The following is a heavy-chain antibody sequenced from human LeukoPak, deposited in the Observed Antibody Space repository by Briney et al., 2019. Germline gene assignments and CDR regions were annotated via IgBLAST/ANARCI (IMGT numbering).Heavy chain of an antibody. D-gene: IGHD6-13*01. Sequence: SETLSLTCTVSGGSISSYYWSWIRQPPGKGLEWIGYIYYSGSTNYNPSLKSRVTISVDTSKNQFSLKLSSVTAADTAAYYCARDYRSSSWFPTGSYYYYYMDVWGKGTTVTVSS. CDR1: GGSISSYY. CDR2: IYYSGST. J-gene: IGHJ6*03. V-gene: IGHV4-59*01. CDR3: ARDYRSSSWFPTGSYYYYYMDV.